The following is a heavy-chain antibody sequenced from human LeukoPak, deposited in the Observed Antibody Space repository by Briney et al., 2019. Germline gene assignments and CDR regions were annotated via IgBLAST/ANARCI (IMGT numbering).Heavy chain of an antibody. CDR3: ARGPLYCSGGSCYSDDY. Sequence: ASVKVSCKASGYTFTSYDINWVRQAPGQGLECMGWMNPNSGNTGYAQKFQGRVTMTRNTSISTAYMELSSLRSEDTAVYYCARGPLYCSGGSCYSDDYWGQGTLVTVSS. J-gene: IGHJ4*02. CDR1: GYTFTSYD. D-gene: IGHD2-15*01. CDR2: MNPNSGNT. V-gene: IGHV1-8*01.